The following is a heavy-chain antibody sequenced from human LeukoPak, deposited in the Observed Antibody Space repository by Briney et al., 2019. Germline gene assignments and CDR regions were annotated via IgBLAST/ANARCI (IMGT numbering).Heavy chain of an antibody. V-gene: IGHV4-34*01. CDR1: GGSFSGYY. J-gene: IGHJ5*02. CDR2: INHSGST. Sequence: SETLSLTCAVYGGSFSGYYWSWIRQPPGKGLEWIGEINHSGSTNYNPSLKSRVTISVDTSKNQFSLKLSSVTAADTAVYYCARAAVAGISSYLDPWGQGTLVTVSS. D-gene: IGHD6-19*01. CDR3: ARAAVAGISSYLDP.